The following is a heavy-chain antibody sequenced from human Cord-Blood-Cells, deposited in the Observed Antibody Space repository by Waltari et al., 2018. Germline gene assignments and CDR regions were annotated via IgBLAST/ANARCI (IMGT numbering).Heavy chain of an antibody. D-gene: IGHD1-26*01. CDR1: GYTFRSYS. Sequence: EVQLVESGGGLVKPGGSLRLSWAASGYTFRSYSMHWSRQAPGNGLEWVSSISSSSSYIYYADSVKGRFTISRDNAKNSLYLQMNSLRAEDAAVYYCARGRGANWFDPWGQGTLVTVSS. CDR2: ISSSSSYI. CDR3: ARGRGANWFDP. V-gene: IGHV3-21*01. J-gene: IGHJ5*02.